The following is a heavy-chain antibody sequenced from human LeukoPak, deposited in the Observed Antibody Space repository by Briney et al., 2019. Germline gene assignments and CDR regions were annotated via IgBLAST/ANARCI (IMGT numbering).Heavy chain of an antibody. CDR3: ARALSGSYYGDYAFDI. CDR1: GGSISSYF. V-gene: IGHV4-59*01. D-gene: IGHD1-26*01. CDR2: IYYSGNT. J-gene: IGHJ3*02. Sequence: PSETLSLTCTVSGGSISSYFWIWIRQPPGKGLEWIGYIYYSGNTNSNPSLKSRVTISLDTSKNQFSLKLSSVTAADTAVYYCARALSGSYYGDYAFDIWGQGTMVTVSS.